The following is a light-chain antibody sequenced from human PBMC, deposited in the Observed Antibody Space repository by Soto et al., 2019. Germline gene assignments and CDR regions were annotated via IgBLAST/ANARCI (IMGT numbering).Light chain of an antibody. CDR3: QHYNSYSEA. V-gene: IGKV1-5*03. Sequence: DIQMTQSPSTLSGSVGDRVTITCRASQTIRSWLAWYQQKPGKAPKLLIYKASTLKSGVPSRVSGSGSGTEFTLTISSLQPDDFATYYCQHYNSYSEAFGQGTKVELK. CDR1: QTIRSW. J-gene: IGKJ1*01. CDR2: KAS.